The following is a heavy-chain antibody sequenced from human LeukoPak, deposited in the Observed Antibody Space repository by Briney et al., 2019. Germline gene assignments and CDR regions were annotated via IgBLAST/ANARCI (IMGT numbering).Heavy chain of an antibody. D-gene: IGHD2-2*01. J-gene: IGHJ3*02. CDR3: ASLHCSSTSCYI. Sequence: GESLKISCEGSGYSFTSYWISWVRQMPGKGLEWMGRIDPSDSYTNYSPSFQGHVTISADKSISTAYLQWSSLKASDTAMYYCASLHCSSTSCYIWGQGTMVTVSS. CDR1: GYSFTSYW. V-gene: IGHV5-10-1*01. CDR2: IDPSDSYT.